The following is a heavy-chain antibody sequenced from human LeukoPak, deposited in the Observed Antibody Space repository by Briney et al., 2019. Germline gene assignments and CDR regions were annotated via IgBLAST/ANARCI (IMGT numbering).Heavy chain of an antibody. Sequence: ASVKVSCKASCYTFTSHGISWVRQAPGQGREGMGGKSPYNGNTKYAQKLHGRVTMTTDTSASTAYIELRSRRADEAAGQYCARGYYEFALISYGPDIWGQETTFTVSS. CDR2: KSPYNGNT. V-gene: IGHV1-18*01. J-gene: IGHJ6*02. CDR3: ARGYYEFALISYGPDI. D-gene: IGHD3-3*01. CDR1: CYTFTSHG.